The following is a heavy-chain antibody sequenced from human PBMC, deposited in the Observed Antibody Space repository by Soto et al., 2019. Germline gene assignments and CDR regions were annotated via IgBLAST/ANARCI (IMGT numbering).Heavy chain of an antibody. V-gene: IGHV1-2*02. CDR3: ARGGHSSGNSYYYGRDV. J-gene: IGHJ6*04. CDR1: GYTFTGYY. CDR2: INPNIGGT. D-gene: IGHD6-19*01. Sequence: ASVKVSCKASGYTFTGYYMHWVRQAPGQGLEWMGWINPNIGGTNYAQKFQGRVTMTRDTSISTAYMELSRLRSDDTAVYYCARGGHSSGNSYYYGRDVSGKGTTVTFS.